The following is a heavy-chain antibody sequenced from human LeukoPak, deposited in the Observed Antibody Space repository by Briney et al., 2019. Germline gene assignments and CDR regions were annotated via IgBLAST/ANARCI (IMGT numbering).Heavy chain of an antibody. J-gene: IGHJ5*02. V-gene: IGHV3-7*01. D-gene: IGHD3-22*01. Sequence: GGPLRPSFAASELTFNGDWRTGVRKPQGKGLEGVANKEGVGGGKYYVDSVKGRFTVSRDNAEKSLYLQMNSLRAEDTAVYYCARDLSPYYDGSPGNWFDPWGQGTLVTVSS. CDR1: ELTFNGDW. CDR2: KEGVGGGK. CDR3: ARDLSPYYDGSPGNWFDP.